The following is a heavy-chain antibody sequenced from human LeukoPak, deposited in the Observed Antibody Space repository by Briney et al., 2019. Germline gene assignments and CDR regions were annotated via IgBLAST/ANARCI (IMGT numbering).Heavy chain of an antibody. J-gene: IGHJ4*02. CDR3: ARDGYGSGSYPDY. CDR1: GGSISSYY. Sequence: SETLSLTCTVSGGSISSYYWNWIRQPPGKGLEWIGYIYYSGSTNYNPSLKSRVTMSVDTSKNQFSLKLSSVTAADTAVYYCARDGYGSGSYPDYWGQGTLVTVSS. V-gene: IGHV4-59*12. CDR2: IYYSGST. D-gene: IGHD3-10*01.